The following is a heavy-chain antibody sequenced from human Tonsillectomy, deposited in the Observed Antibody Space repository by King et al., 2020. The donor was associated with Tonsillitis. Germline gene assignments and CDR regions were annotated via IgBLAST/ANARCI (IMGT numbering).Heavy chain of an antibody. CDR1: GGSFSGYY. J-gene: IGHJ6*02. V-gene: IGHV4-34*01. Sequence: VQLQQWGAGLLKPSETLSLTCAVYGGSFSGYYWSWIRQPPGKGLEWIGEINHSGSTKNNPSLQSRVTISVDTSKNRFSLKLSSVTAAGTAVYYCARLVAGTSYYNYGMDVWGQGTTVTVSS. CDR3: ARLVAGTSYYNYGMDV. D-gene: IGHD1-1*01. CDR2: INHSGST.